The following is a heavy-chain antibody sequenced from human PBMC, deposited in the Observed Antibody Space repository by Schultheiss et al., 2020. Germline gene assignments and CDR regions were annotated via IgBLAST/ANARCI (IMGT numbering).Heavy chain of an antibody. CDR2: ISSSGSTI. D-gene: IGHD3-10*01. CDR1: GFTFSDYY. CDR3: ARDTYYYGSGSYIDYYYYYGMGV. J-gene: IGHJ6*02. Sequence: GGSLRLSCAASGFTFSDYYMSWIRQAPGKGLEWVSYISSSGSTIYYADSVKGRFTISRDNAKNSLYLQMNSLRAEDTAVYYCARDTYYYGSGSYIDYYYYYGMGVWGQGTTVTVSS. V-gene: IGHV3-11*01.